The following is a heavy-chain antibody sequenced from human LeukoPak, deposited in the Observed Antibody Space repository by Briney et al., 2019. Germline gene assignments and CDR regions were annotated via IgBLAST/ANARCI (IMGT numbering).Heavy chain of an antibody. CDR3: ARLLGTVTTYDY. CDR2: IRADGSEE. D-gene: IGHD1-7*01. J-gene: IGHJ4*02. Sequence: GGSLRFSCAASGFTFSSHWMSWVRQAPGKGLEWVASIRADGSEEYYMDSVKGRFTISRDNAKNSLYLQMNSLRAEDTAVYYCARLLGTVTTYDYWGQGTLVTVSS. CDR1: GFTFSSHW. V-gene: IGHV3-7*01.